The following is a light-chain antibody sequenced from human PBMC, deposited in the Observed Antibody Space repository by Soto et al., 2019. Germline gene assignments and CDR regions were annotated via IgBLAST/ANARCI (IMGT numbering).Light chain of an antibody. CDR3: QQYGSSLWT. V-gene: IGKV3-20*01. J-gene: IGKJ1*01. CDR1: QSVSSSY. CDR2: GAS. Sequence: EIVLTQSPGTLSLSPGERATLSCRASQSVSSSYLAWCQQKPGQVPRVLISGASSRATGIPYRLTGRGSGTDFTLCISRLGPEDFAVYYCQQYGSSLWTFGQGTKVEIK.